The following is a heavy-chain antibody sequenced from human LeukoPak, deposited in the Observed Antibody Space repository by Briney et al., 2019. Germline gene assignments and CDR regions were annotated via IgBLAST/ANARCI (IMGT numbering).Heavy chain of an antibody. D-gene: IGHD6-19*01. CDR1: GFTFSSYE. Sequence: GGSLRLSCAASGFTFSSYEMNWVRQAPGKGLEWISYISSSGSTIHYADSVKGRFTISRDNAKNSLYLQMNSLRAEDTAVYYCAAQQWLVTNYDYWGQGTLVTVSS. V-gene: IGHV3-48*03. CDR2: ISSSGSTI. J-gene: IGHJ4*02. CDR3: AAQQWLVTNYDY.